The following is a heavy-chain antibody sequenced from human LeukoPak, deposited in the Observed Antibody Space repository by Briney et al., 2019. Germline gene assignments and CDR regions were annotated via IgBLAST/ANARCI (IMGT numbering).Heavy chain of an antibody. CDR1: GGSISSYY. V-gene: IGHV4-59*01. CDR2: TYYSGST. J-gene: IGHJ6*02. D-gene: IGHD6-19*01. Sequence: SETLSLTCTVSGGSISSYYWSWIRQPPGKGLEWIGYTYYSGSTNYNPSLKSRVTISVDTSKNQFSLKLSSVTAADTAVYYCARAAGRFYYYYGMDVWGQGTTVTVSS. CDR3: ARAAGRFYYYYGMDV.